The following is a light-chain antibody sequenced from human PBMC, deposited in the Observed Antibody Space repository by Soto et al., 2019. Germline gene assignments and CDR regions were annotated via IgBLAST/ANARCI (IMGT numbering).Light chain of an antibody. CDR3: QQYGSSPQT. Sequence: IVLTTTPRVLSVXSGRTATLRCRACQSVSSSDLAWYQQKSGQAARLVIYGASSRATGIPDRFSGSGSGTDFTLTISRLEPEDFGVYYCQQYGSSPQTFGQGTKVDIK. CDR2: GAS. CDR1: QSVSSSD. J-gene: IGKJ1*01. V-gene: IGKV3-20*01.